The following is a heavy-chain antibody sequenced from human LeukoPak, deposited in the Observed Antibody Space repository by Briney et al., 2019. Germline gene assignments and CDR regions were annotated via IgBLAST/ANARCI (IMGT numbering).Heavy chain of an antibody. V-gene: IGHV1-2*02. Sequence: ASVTVSCKTTGYTFTFYHLHWVRQAPGQGLEWMAWIQSDSGDTNYAQKFQGRVTVTRDKFTRTSYIEVDRLSSDDTAVYYCARDLTGDLYTFFDYWGQGTLVTVSS. D-gene: IGHD3-16*02. J-gene: IGHJ4*02. CDR1: GYTFTFYH. CDR2: IQSDSGDT. CDR3: ARDLTGDLYTFFDY.